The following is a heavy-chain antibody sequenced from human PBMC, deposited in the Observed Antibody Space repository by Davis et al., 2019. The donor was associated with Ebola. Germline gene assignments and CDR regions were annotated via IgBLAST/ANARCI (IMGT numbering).Heavy chain of an antibody. CDR3: ARDDFWGGYLRFDP. J-gene: IGHJ5*02. Sequence: ASVKVSCKASGYTFTSYGISWVRQAPGQGLEGMGWISAYNGNTNYAQKLQGRVTITTGTSTSTAYMELRSLRSDDTAVYYCARDDFWGGYLRFDPWGQGTLVTVSS. CDR2: ISAYNGNT. D-gene: IGHD3-3*01. CDR1: GYTFTSYG. V-gene: IGHV1-18*01.